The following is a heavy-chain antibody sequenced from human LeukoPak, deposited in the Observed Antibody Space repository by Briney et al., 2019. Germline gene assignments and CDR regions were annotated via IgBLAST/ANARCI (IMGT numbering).Heavy chain of an antibody. V-gene: IGHV4-39*01. D-gene: IGHD5-24*01. J-gene: IGHJ4*02. CDR1: GGSISSSSYY. CDR3: ARSYGNGYNFDY. Sequence: SETLSLTCTVSGGSISSSSYYWGWIRQPPGKGLEWFGSIYYSGSTYYNPSLKSRVTISVDTSKNQFSLKRSSVTAADTAVYYCARSYGNGYNFDYWGQGTLVTVSS. CDR2: IYYSGST.